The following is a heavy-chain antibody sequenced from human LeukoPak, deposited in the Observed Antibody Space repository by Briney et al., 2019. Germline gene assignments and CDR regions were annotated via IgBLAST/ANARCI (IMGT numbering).Heavy chain of an antibody. CDR3: ARRYCSGGSCYSQGYFDY. D-gene: IGHD2-15*01. V-gene: IGHV4-31*03. CDR1: GGSISSGGYY. CDR2: IYYSGST. J-gene: IGHJ4*02. Sequence: PSQTLSLTCTVSGGSISSGGYYWSWIRQHPGKGLEWIGYIYYSGSTYYDPSLKSRVTISVDTSKNQFSLKLSSVTAADTAVYYCARRYCSGGSCYSQGYFDYWGQGTLVTVSS.